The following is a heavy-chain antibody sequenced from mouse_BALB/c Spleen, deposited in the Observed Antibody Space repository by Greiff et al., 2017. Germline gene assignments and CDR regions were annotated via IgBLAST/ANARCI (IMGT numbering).Heavy chain of an antibody. CDR3: ARSDYYGSSGDY. Sequence: EVMLVESGGGLVQPGGSRKLSCAASGFTFSSFGMHWVRQAPEKGLEWVAYISSGSSTIYYADTVKGRFTISRDNPKNTLFLQMTSLRSEDTAMYYCARSDYYGSSGDYWGQGTTLTVSS. CDR1: GFTFSSFG. J-gene: IGHJ2*01. V-gene: IGHV5-17*02. CDR2: ISSGSSTI. D-gene: IGHD1-1*01.